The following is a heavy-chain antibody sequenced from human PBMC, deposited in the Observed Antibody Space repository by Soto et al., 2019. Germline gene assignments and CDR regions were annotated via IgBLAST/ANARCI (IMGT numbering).Heavy chain of an antibody. CDR1: GGSINSGGYY. CDR2: IHNSGNT. V-gene: IGHV4-31*03. J-gene: IGHJ4*02. D-gene: IGHD1-26*01. Sequence: SETLSLTCTVSGGSINSGGYYWSWIRQHPGMGLEWIGYIHNSGNTYYNPSLNSRVTISVDTSKNQFSLRLSSVTAADTAVYYCARIQVSGYYIDPFAYSSQGTLVTVSS. CDR3: ARIQVSGYYIDPFAY.